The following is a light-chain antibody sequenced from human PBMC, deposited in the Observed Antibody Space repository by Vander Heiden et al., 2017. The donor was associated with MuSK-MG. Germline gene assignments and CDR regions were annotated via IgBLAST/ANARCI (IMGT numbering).Light chain of an antibody. J-gene: IGKJ2*02. CDR2: DAS. CDR1: QSLSSN. CDR3: QQYKSWPRT. V-gene: IGKV3-15*01. Sequence: EMVMTQSPATLSVSPGERANLSCRASQSLSSNLAWYQQKPGQTPRLLIYDASTRATGVPARFSGSGSGTEFTLTISSLQSEDFAVYYCQQYKSWPRTFGQGTKLEIK.